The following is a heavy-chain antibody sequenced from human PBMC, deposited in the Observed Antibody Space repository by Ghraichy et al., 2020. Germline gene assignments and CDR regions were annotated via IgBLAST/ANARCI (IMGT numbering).Heavy chain of an antibody. D-gene: IGHD3-10*01. CDR1: GFTFSSYW. Sequence: GGSLRLSCAASGFTFSSYWMSWVRQAPGKGLEWVANIKQDGSEKYYVDSVKGRFTISRDNAKNSLYLQMNSLRAEDTAVYYCARDWGTMVPELHNRYYYYGMDVWGQGTTVTVSS. J-gene: IGHJ6*02. CDR2: IKQDGSEK. V-gene: IGHV3-7*03. CDR3: ARDWGTMVPELHNRYYYYGMDV.